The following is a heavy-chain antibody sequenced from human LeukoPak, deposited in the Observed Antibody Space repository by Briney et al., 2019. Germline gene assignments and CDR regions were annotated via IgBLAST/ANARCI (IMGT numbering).Heavy chain of an antibody. CDR1: GYTFTGYY. CDR2: INPNSGGT. J-gene: IGHJ5*02. Sequence: ASVKVSCKASGYTFTGYYMHWVRQAPGQGLEWMGWINPNSGGTNYAQKFQGRVTMTEDTSTDTAYMELSSLRSEDTAVYYCTTTWPNYYDSSGYYGRWFDPWGQGTLVTVSS. CDR3: TTTWPNYYDSSGYYGRWFDP. V-gene: IGHV1-2*02. D-gene: IGHD3-22*01.